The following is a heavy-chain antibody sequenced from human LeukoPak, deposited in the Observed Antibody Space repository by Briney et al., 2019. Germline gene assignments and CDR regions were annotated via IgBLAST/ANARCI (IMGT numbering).Heavy chain of an antibody. D-gene: IGHD6-19*01. CDR2: VHNVGST. CDR1: GVSTTNGIYY. J-gene: IGHJ4*02. CDR3: ARHAEYNSGWHFYLDH. Sequence: SETLSLTCTVSGVSTTNGIYYWAWSRQPPGKGLEWIGSVHNVGSTYYNLSLRSRVTMSIDTSENQFSLRLNSVTAADTAVYYCARHAEYNSGWHFYLDHWGQGILVTVSS. V-gene: IGHV4-39*01.